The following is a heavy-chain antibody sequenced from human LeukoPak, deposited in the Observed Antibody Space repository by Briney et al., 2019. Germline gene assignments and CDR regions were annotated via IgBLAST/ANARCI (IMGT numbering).Heavy chain of an antibody. D-gene: IGHD3-22*01. V-gene: IGHV3-74*01. J-gene: IGHJ4*02. Sequence: PGGSLRLSCAASGFTFSSYWMHWVRQAPGKGLVWVSRINTDGSSTSYADSVKGRFTISRDNAKNTLYLQMNSLRAKDTAVYYCARGPYYYDSSGYYYDWGQGTLVTVSS. CDR3: ARGPYYYDSSGYYYD. CDR2: INTDGSST. CDR1: GFTFSSYW.